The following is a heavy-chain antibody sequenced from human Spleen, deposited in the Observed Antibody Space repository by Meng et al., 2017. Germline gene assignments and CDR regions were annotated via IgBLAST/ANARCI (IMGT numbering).Heavy chain of an antibody. J-gene: IGHJ2*01. D-gene: IGHD2-8*01. Sequence: GGSLRLSCVASGFSFSAYWMSWVRQAPGKGLEWLADIGQDGSKKFYVDSVKGRFTISRDNTRNSLYLQMDSLGVEDTGEYYCARDHGVSDTNNWDLDLWGRGTLVTVSS. V-gene: IGHV3-7*01. CDR2: IGQDGSKK. CDR3: ARDHGVSDTNNWDLDL. CDR1: GFSFSAYW.